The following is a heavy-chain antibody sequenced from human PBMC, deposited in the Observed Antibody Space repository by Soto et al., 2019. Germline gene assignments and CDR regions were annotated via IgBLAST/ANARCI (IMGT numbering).Heavy chain of an antibody. V-gene: IGHV6-1*01. CDR1: GDSVSSNSAA. CDR3: ARDRVRSSWSPAYYGMDV. CDR2: TYYRSKWYN. D-gene: IGHD6-13*01. Sequence: PSLTCAISGDSVSSNSAAWNWIRQSPSRGLEWLGRTYYRSKWYNDYAVSVKSRITINPDTSKNQFSLQLNSVTPEDTAVYYCARDRVRSSWSPAYYGMDVWGQGTTVTVSS. J-gene: IGHJ6*02.